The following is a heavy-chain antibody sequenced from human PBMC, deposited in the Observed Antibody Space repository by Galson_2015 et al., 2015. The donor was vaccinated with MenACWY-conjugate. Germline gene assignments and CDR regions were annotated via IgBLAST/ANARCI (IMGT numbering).Heavy chain of an antibody. CDR1: GDSVSSKSAA. D-gene: IGHD3-16*01. CDR2: TYYGSKWYN. Sequence: CAISGDSVSSKSAAWIWIRQSPSRGLEWLGRTYYGSKWYNDYAASVKGRITINPDTSKNQFSLQLNSVTPEDTAVYYCARTGPPPWRSWFDYWGQGGLVIVSP. CDR3: ARTGPPPWRSWFDY. V-gene: IGHV6-1*01. J-gene: IGHJ4*02.